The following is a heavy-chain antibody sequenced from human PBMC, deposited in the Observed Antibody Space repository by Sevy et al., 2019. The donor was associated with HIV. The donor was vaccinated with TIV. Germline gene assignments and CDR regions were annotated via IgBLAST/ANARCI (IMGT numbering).Heavy chain of an antibody. Sequence: ASVKVSCKASGGTFSSYAISWVRQAPGQGLEWMGGIIPIFGTANYAQMFQGRVTITADESTSTAYMELSSLRSEDTAVYYCARGYCSSTSCYRQNWFDPWGQGTLVTVSS. CDR3: ARGYCSSTSCYRQNWFDP. V-gene: IGHV1-69*13. D-gene: IGHD2-2*01. CDR2: IIPIFGTA. J-gene: IGHJ5*02. CDR1: GGTFSSYA.